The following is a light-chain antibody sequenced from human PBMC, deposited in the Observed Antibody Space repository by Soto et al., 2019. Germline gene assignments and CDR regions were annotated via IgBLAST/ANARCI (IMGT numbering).Light chain of an antibody. CDR3: QQYYSTPLT. J-gene: IGKJ4*01. CDR2: WAS. CDR1: QSVFYSSNNKNY. Sequence: DIVMTQSPDSLAVSLGERATINCTSSQSVFYSSNNKNYLAWYQQKPGQPPKLLIYWASTLESGVPDRFSGSGAGTDFTLNISSLQAGDVAVYYCQQYYSTPLTFGGGTKVELK. V-gene: IGKV4-1*01.